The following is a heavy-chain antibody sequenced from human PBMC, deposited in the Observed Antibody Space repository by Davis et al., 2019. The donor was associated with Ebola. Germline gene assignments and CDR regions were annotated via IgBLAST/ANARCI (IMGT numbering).Heavy chain of an antibody. CDR1: GFTFSSYA. CDR3: ATSSSLGY. Sequence: GESLKISCAASGFTFSSYAMHWVRQAPGKGLEYVSAISSNGGSTYYANSVKGRFTISRDNSKNTLYLQMGSLRAEDMAVYYCATSSSLGYWGQGTLVTVSS. CDR2: ISSNGGST. V-gene: IGHV3-64*01. D-gene: IGHD2-2*01. J-gene: IGHJ4*02.